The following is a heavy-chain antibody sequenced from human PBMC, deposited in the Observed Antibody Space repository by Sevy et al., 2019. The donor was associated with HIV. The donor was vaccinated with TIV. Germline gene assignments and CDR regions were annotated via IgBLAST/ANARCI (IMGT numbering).Heavy chain of an antibody. CDR2: VHFDGSST. CDR3: ARDRDGGSGFDY. Sequence: GGSLRLSCAASGFTFSSHWMHWVRQAPGKGLVWVSRVHFDGSSTKYADSVKGRFTISRDNAKNTLFLQMNSLRVEDMAVYYCARDRDGGSGFDYWGQGTLVTVSS. J-gene: IGHJ4*02. D-gene: IGHD6-25*01. V-gene: IGHV3-74*03. CDR1: GFTFSSHW.